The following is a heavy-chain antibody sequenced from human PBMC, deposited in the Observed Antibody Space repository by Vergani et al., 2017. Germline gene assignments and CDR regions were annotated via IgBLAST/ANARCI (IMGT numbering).Heavy chain of an antibody. CDR3: ARGDYGILTGYRY. D-gene: IGHD3-9*01. V-gene: IGHV1-46*03. J-gene: IGHJ4*02. CDR2: INPSGGHT. Sequence: QVQVVQSGAEVKQSGASVKVSCKTSGYTFSNYYMHLVRQAPGQGLEWMGIINPSGGHTYYAQKFQGRVTMTRDTSTSTVYMELSSLRSEDTAIYYCARGDYGILTGYRYWGQGTLVTVSA. CDR1: GYTFSNYY.